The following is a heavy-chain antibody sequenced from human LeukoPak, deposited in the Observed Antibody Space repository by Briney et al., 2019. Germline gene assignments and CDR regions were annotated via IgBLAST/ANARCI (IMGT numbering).Heavy chain of an antibody. CDR3: ARALGY. V-gene: IGHV3-74*01. Sequence: GGSLRLSCAASGFTFSSHWMHWVRQAPGKGLVWVSHIKSDGSGSSYADSVKGRFTISRDNAKNTLYLQMNSLRAEDTAIYYCARALGYWGQGTLVTVSS. CDR1: GFTFSSHW. J-gene: IGHJ4*02. CDR2: IKSDGSGS.